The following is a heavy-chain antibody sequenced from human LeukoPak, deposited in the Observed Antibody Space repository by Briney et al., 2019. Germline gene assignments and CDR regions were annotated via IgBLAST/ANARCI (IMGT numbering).Heavy chain of an antibody. CDR1: GYTFTGYF. CDR3: ARRAAMGLFDY. Sequence: ASVKVSCKASGYTFTGYFMHWVRQAPGQGLEWMGWINPNSGGTNFAQKFQGRVTMTADTSTSTAYMELRSLRSDDTAVYYCARRAAMGLFDYWGQGTLVTVSS. D-gene: IGHD2-2*01. CDR2: INPNSGGT. J-gene: IGHJ4*02. V-gene: IGHV1-2*02.